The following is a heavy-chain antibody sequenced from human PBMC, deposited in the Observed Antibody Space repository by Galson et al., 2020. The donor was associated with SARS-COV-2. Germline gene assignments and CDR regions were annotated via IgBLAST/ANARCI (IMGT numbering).Heavy chain of an antibody. CDR2: IYYSGST. J-gene: IGHJ3*02. Sequence: SETLSLTCTVSGGSISSSSYYWGWIRQPPGKGLEWIGSIYYSGSTYYNPSLKSRVTISVDTSKNQFSLKLSSVTAADTAVYYCARRSDYDILTDAFDIWGQGTTVTVSS. CDR1: GGSISSSSYY. CDR3: ARRSDYDILTDAFDI. D-gene: IGHD3-9*01. V-gene: IGHV4-39*01.